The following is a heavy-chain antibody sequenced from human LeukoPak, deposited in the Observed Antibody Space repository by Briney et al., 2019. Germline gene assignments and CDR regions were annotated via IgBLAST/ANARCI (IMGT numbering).Heavy chain of an antibody. Sequence: ASVKVSCKASGGTFSSYAISWVRQAPGQGLEWMGRIIPILGIANYAQKFQGRVTITADKSTSTAYMELSSLRSEDTAVYYCANHEVDTAMVGFDYWGQGTLVTVSS. CDR1: GGTFSSYA. CDR3: ANHEVDTAMVGFDY. D-gene: IGHD5-18*01. J-gene: IGHJ4*02. CDR2: IIPILGIA. V-gene: IGHV1-69*04.